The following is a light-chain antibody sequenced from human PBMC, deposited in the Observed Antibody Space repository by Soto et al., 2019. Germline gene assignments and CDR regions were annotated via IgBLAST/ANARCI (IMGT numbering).Light chain of an antibody. CDR3: QQYNSYWT. CDR1: HSISSW. CDR2: DAS. V-gene: IGKV1-5*01. Sequence: GYRLTIPCRATHSISSWLAWYQQKPGEAPKLLIYDASSLESGVPSGFRGSGSGTEFTLTISSLQPDDFATYYCQQYNSYWTFGQGTKVDI. J-gene: IGKJ1*01.